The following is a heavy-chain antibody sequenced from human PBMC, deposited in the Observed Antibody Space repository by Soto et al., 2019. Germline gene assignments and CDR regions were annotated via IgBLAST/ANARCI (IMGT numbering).Heavy chain of an antibody. CDR1: GYTFTSYT. CDR2: INAGNGNT. J-gene: IGHJ5*02. CDR3: GGRRQTPGKVLEWIGYIYYSGSTYYNPSLKSRVTISVDTSKNQFSMKLSSVTAADTAVYYCARDHIAVAGSNWFDP. V-gene: IGHV1-3*01. Sequence: ASVKVSCKASGYTFTSYTITWVRQAPGQRLEWMGWINAGNGNTKYSQKFQGRVTITRDTSASTAYMELSSLRSEDTAVYYCGGRRQTPGKVLEWIGYIYYSGSTYYNPSLKSRVTISVDTSKNQFSMKLSSVTAADTAVYYCARDHIAVAGSNWFDPWGQG. D-gene: IGHD1-26*01.